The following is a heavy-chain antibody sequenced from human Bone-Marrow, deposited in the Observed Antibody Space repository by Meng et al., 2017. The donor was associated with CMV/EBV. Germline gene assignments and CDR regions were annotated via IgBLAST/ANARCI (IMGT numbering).Heavy chain of an antibody. D-gene: IGHD6-13*01. J-gene: IGHJ3*01. CDR3: TTHMRVNSWYVYDV. Sequence: GGSLRLSCAASGFILSNAWMSWVRQAPGKGLEWVGRLKSKTDGGTTDYAAPVKGRFTIARDDSKNTLYLQMNSLKTEDTAVYYCTTHMRVNSWYVYDVWGQGTMVTVSS. V-gene: IGHV3-15*01. CDR2: LKSKTDGGTT. CDR1: GFILSNAW.